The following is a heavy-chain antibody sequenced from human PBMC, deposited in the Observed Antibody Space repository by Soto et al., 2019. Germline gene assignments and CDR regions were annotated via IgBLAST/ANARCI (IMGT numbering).Heavy chain of an antibody. D-gene: IGHD6-13*01. CDR3: ARAGGYSRTTPNPRAYDMDV. CDR1: GYSFTTYW. J-gene: IGHJ6*02. Sequence: PGESLKISCQASGYSFTTYWISWVRQMPGKGLECMGRIDPTDSYTDYGPSFEGHVTMSVDRSINTAYLEWSSLKASDSAMYYCARAGGYSRTTPNPRAYDMDVWGQGTTVTVSS. V-gene: IGHV5-10-1*01. CDR2: IDPTDSYT.